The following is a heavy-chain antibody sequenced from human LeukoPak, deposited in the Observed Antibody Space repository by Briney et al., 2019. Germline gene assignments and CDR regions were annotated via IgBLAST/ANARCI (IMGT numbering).Heavy chain of an antibody. CDR3: ARRDVGATIDY. D-gene: IGHD1-26*01. J-gene: IGHJ4*02. V-gene: IGHV4-39*01. Sequence: SETLSLTCTVSGDSISSSRFYWAWIRQPPGKGLEWIGSTLYTGRTFYNPSLKSRVTISVDTSKNQFSLRLDSVTASDTAVYYCARRDVGATIDYWGQGTLVTVSS. CDR2: TLYTGRT. CDR1: GDSISSSRFY.